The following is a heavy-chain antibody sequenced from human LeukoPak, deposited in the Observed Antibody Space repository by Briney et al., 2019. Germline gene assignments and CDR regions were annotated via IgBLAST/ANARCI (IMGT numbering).Heavy chain of an antibody. J-gene: IGHJ4*02. CDR3: AKDPASRVMITFGGVIPALDY. V-gene: IGHV3-30*02. Sequence: GGSLRLSCAASGFTFSSYGMHWVRQAPGKGLEGVAFIRYDGSNKYYADSVKGRFTISRDNSKNTLYLQMNSLRAEDTAVYYCAKDPASRVMITFGGVIPALDYWGQGTLVTVSS. CDR1: GFTFSSYG. CDR2: IRYDGSNK. D-gene: IGHD3-16*02.